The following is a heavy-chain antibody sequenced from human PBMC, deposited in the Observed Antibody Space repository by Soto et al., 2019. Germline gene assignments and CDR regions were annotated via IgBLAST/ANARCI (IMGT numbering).Heavy chain of an antibody. CDR3: ARERGGYSYGDC. D-gene: IGHD5-18*01. J-gene: IGHJ4*02. Sequence: QVQLVQSGPEVKKPGASVKVSCQASGYTFISYGINWVRQAPGQGLEWMGWVNIYNDKTNCAQRFQGRVTMTTDTSTSTASLELKSLRSDDTAVYYCARERGGYSYGDCWGQGTLVTVSS. V-gene: IGHV1-18*01. CDR1: GYTFISYG. CDR2: VNIYNDKT.